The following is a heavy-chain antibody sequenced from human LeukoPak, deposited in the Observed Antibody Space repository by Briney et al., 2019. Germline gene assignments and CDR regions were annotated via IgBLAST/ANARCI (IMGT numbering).Heavy chain of an antibody. CDR1: GGSISSYY. CDR3: ASSPLGSSWAYLSY. D-gene: IGHD6-13*01. J-gene: IGHJ4*02. Sequence: SETLSLTCTVSGGSISSYYWSWIRQPAGKGLEWIGRIYTSGSTNYNPSLKSRVTMSVDTSKNQFSLKLSSVTAADTAVYYCASSPLGSSWAYLSYWGQGTLVTVSS. V-gene: IGHV4-4*07. CDR2: IYTSGST.